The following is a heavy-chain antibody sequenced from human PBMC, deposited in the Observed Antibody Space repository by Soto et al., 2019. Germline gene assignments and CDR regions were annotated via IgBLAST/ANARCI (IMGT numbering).Heavy chain of an antibody. CDR2: TKQDGTEK. D-gene: IGHD1-26*01. CDR3: ARDSPIVGGTGASDI. Sequence: GGFLRLSCAASEVTFIRYWMSWVRQAPGKGLEWVANTKQDGTEKNYLESVKGRFTISRDNAKKSLYLQMNSLRAEDTAVYYCARDSPIVGGTGASDIWGQGTMVTVSS. J-gene: IGHJ3*02. V-gene: IGHV3-7*01. CDR1: EVTFIRYW.